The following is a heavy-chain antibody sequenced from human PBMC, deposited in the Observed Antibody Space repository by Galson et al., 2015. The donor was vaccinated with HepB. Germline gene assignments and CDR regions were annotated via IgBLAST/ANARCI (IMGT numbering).Heavy chain of an antibody. CDR2: INQDGSEI. J-gene: IGHJ4*02. CDR3: ARCWAAGGGWFGNYVVKPFFDF. CDR1: GFTFNNYW. D-gene: IGHD3-10*01. Sequence: SLRLSCAASGFTFNNYWMSWVRQAPGKGLEWVANINQDGSEIYYMDSLKGRFTISRDNAKNSLYLQVNSLRAEDTAVYYCARCWAAGGGWFGNYVVKPFFDFWGQGALVTVSP. V-gene: IGHV3-7*03.